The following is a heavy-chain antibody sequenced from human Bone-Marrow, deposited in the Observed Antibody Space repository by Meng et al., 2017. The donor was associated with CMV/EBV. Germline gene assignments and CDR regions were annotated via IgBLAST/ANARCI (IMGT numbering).Heavy chain of an antibody. Sequence: GGSMSSYYWNCIRKTAEQRLQWIGRIYTSGNTAYNPSLKSRVTMSIDPSKNQFSLKLNSVTAADTAMYYCATEPLGFSSGWHELDQWGQGTLVTVSS. CDR1: GGSMSSYY. D-gene: IGHD6-19*01. J-gene: IGHJ4*02. V-gene: IGHV4-4*07. CDR2: IYTSGNT. CDR3: ATEPLGFSSGWHELDQ.